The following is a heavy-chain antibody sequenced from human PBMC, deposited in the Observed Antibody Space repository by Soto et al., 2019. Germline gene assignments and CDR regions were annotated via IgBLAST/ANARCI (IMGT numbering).Heavy chain of an antibody. CDR1: GYTLTELS. CDR3: ATFKAATPYYYYYMDV. Sequence: GASVKVSCKVSGYTLTELSMHWVRQAPGKGLEWMGGFDPEDGETIYAQKFQGRVTMTEDTSTDTAYMELSSLRSEDTAVYYFATFKAATPYYYYYMDVWGKGTTVTVSS. V-gene: IGHV1-24*01. CDR2: FDPEDGET. J-gene: IGHJ6*03. D-gene: IGHD2-2*02.